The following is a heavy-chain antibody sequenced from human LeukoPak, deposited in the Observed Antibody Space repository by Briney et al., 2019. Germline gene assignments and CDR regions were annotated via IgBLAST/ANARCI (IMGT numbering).Heavy chain of an antibody. CDR1: GFTFNTYA. Sequence: PGRSLRLSCAASGFTFNTYALHWVRQAPGKGLEWVAVISYDGSSKYYTDSVKGRFTISRDISKNTLYLQMNTLRADDTAVYFCARDLMVTIYYYYGMDVWGRGTTVTVSS. D-gene: IGHD5-24*01. V-gene: IGHV3-30-3*01. CDR3: ARDLMVTIYYYYGMDV. CDR2: ISYDGSSK. J-gene: IGHJ6*02.